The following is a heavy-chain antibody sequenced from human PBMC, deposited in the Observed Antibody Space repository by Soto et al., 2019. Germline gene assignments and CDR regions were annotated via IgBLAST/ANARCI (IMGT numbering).Heavy chain of an antibody. CDR3: ARDGTGAGTDPYYYGMDV. CDR1: GGTFSNYA. CDR2: TFPFFATS. D-gene: IGHD6-19*01. J-gene: IGHJ6*02. V-gene: IGHV1-69*12. Sequence: QVQLVQSGAEVKKPESSVKVSCKASGGTFSNYAFSWVRQAPGQGLEWMGGTFPFFATSTYAQKFQGRVTITADDSTRTVYMELSSLTSEDTAVYYCARDGTGAGTDPYYYGMDVWGRGTTVTVSS.